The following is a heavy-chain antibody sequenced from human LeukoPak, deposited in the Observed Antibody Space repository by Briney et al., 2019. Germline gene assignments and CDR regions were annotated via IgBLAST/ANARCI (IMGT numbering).Heavy chain of an antibody. D-gene: IGHD3-22*01. Sequence: GGSLSLSCGASGFTFSSHWMSWVRQASGKGPEWVANIKQDGSEKYYVDSVKGRFTISRDNAKNSLYLQMNSLRAEDTAVYYYARLVLITMARVFGIWGQGTMVTVSS. J-gene: IGHJ3*02. CDR1: GFTFSSHW. CDR3: ARLVLITMARVFGI. CDR2: IKQDGSEK. V-gene: IGHV3-7*01.